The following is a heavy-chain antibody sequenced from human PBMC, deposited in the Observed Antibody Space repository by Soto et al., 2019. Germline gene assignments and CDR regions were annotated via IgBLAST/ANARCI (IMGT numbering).Heavy chain of an antibody. CDR2: MNPNGGNP. CDR3: ASGGRSYYDYIWGPRTPAC. CDR1: GYTFISYD. V-gene: IGHV1-8*01. Sequence: QVQLVQSGAEVKKPEASVKVSCKASGYTFISYDTNWVRQATGQGLEWMGWMNPNGGNPGYAQKSQGRVTMTRNTATRTPYMVLSRLRSDETAVYYCASGGRSYYDYIWGPRTPACGGQGNLVTV. D-gene: IGHD3-16*01. J-gene: IGHJ4*02.